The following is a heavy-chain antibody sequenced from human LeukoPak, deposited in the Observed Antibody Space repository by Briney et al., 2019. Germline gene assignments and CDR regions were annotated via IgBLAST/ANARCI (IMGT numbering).Heavy chain of an antibody. CDR3: ARTPHRYCSSTSCYNWFDY. CDR2: INHSGST. CDR1: GGSFSGYY. Sequence: SETLSLTCAVYGGSFSGYYWSWIRQPPGKGLEWIGEINHSGSTNYNPSLKSRVTISVDTSKNQFSLKLSSVTAADTAVYYCARTPHRYCSSTSCYNWFDYWGQGTLVTVSS. D-gene: IGHD2-2*02. V-gene: IGHV4-34*01. J-gene: IGHJ4*02.